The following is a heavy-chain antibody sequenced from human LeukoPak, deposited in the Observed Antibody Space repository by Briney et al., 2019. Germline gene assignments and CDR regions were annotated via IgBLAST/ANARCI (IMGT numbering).Heavy chain of an antibody. D-gene: IGHD2-21*02. J-gene: IGHJ4*02. CDR3: TALDCGGDCFFIY. CDR2: IKSKANGETT. CDR1: GFTFSNAW. V-gene: IGHV3-15*01. Sequence: GGSLRLSXAASGFTFSNAWMSWVRQAPGKGLEWVGRIKSKANGETTDYAASMKGRFTISRDDPKNTLYLQMNSLKTEDTAVYYCTALDCGGDCFFIYWGQGTLVTVSS.